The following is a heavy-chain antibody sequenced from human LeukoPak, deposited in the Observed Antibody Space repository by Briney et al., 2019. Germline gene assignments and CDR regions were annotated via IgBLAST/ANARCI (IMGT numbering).Heavy chain of an antibody. CDR2: IYHSGST. J-gene: IGHJ4*02. Sequence: NPSETLSLTCTVSGYSISSGYYWGWIRQPPGKGLEWIGSIYHSGSTYYNPSLKSRVTISVDTSKNQFSLKLSSVTPEDTAVYYCAKGEKYSGRVFDCWGQGTLVTVSS. CDR1: GYSISSGYY. D-gene: IGHD1-26*01. CDR3: AKGEKYSGRVFDC. V-gene: IGHV4-38-2*02.